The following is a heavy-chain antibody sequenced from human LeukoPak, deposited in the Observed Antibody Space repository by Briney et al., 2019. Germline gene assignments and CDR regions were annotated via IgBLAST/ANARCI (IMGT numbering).Heavy chain of an antibody. CDR3: ARDRGFIAAAGSDY. D-gene: IGHD6-13*01. V-gene: IGHV3-23*01. Sequence: GGSLRLSCAASGFTFSSYAMSWVRQAPGKGLEWVSAVTGSSGITYYADSVKGRFTISRDDSKNTLYLQMNSLRAEDTAVYYCARDRGFIAAAGSDYWGQGTLVTVSS. CDR1: GFTFSSYA. CDR2: VTGSSGIT. J-gene: IGHJ4*02.